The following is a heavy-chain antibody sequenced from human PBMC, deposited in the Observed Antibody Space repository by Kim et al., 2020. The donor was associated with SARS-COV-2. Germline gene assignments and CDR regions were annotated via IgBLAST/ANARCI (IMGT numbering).Heavy chain of an antibody. CDR1: GGSISSYY. J-gene: IGHJ6*02. D-gene: IGHD2-21*01. Sequence: SETLSLTCTVSGGSISSYYWSWIRQPPGKGLEWIGYIYYSGSTNYNPSLKSRVTISVDTSKNQFSLKLSSVTAADTAVYYCAGRCGGDCYSSYYGMDVWGQGTTVTVSS. CDR2: IYYSGST. CDR3: AGRCGGDCYSSYYGMDV. V-gene: IGHV4-59*13.